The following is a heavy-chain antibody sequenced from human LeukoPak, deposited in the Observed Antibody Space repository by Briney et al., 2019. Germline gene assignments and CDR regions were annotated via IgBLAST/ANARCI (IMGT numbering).Heavy chain of an antibody. V-gene: IGHV4-61*05. J-gene: IGHJ6*03. Sequence: PSETLSLTCTVSGGSISSSSYYWGWIRQPPGKGLEWIGYIYYSGSTNYNPSLKSRVTISVDTSKNQFSLKLSSVTAADTAVYYCARGGRGEHDYGDYYYYYYYMDVWGKGTTVTISS. CDR2: IYYSGST. D-gene: IGHD4-17*01. CDR1: GGSISSSSYY. CDR3: ARGGRGEHDYGDYYYYYYYMDV.